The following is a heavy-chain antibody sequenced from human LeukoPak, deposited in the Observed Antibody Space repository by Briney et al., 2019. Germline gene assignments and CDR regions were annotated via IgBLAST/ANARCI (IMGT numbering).Heavy chain of an antibody. CDR3: AREDYYDSSGYYSLDY. CDR2: IIPIFGTA. V-gene: IGHV1-69*05. J-gene: IGHJ4*02. D-gene: IGHD3-22*01. CDR1: GGTFSSYA. Sequence: GPSVKVSCKASGGTFSSYAISWVRQAPGQGLEWMGGIIPIFGTANYAQKFQGRVTITTDESTSTAYMELNSLRSEDTAVYYCAREDYYDSSGYYSLDYWGQGTLVTVSS.